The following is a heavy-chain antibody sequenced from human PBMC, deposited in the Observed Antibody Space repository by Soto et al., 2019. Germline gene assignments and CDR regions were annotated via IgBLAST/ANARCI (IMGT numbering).Heavy chain of an antibody. D-gene: IGHD6-13*01. Sequence: PSETLSLTCTVSGGSISSGGYYCSWNRQHPGKGLECIGYIYYSGSTYYNPSLKSRVTISVDTSKNQFSLKLSSVTAADTAVYYCARFISWKLFDYWGQGTLVTVSA. CDR2: IYYSGST. J-gene: IGHJ4*02. CDR3: ARFISWKLFDY. CDR1: GGSISSGGYY. V-gene: IGHV4-31*03.